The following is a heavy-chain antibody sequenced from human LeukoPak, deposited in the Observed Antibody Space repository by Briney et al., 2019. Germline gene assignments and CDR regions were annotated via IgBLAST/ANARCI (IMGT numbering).Heavy chain of an antibody. CDR3: ARDPNREEMPYNYYYYYYMDV. Sequence: PGGSLRLSCAASGFTFSSYWMHWVRQAPGKRLEWVAVISYDGSNKYYADSVKGRFTISRDNSKNTLYLQMNSLRAEDTAVYCCARDPNREEMPYNYYYYYYMDVWGKGTTVTVSS. J-gene: IGHJ6*03. D-gene: IGHD5-24*01. CDR1: GFTFSSYW. V-gene: IGHV3-30-3*01. CDR2: ISYDGSNK.